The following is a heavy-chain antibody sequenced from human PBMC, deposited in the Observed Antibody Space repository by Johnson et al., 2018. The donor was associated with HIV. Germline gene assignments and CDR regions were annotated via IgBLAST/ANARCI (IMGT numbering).Heavy chain of an antibody. CDR3: AKEEGLAAAGTGEAFDI. D-gene: IGHD6-13*01. CDR1: VFSFSRYA. CDR2: ISYDGSSK. V-gene: IGHV3-30-3*01. J-gene: IGHJ3*02. Sequence: QVQLVESGGGVVQPGRSLRLSCAASVFSFSRYAMHWVRQAPGKGLAWVAVISYDGSSKYYADSVQCRLTISRDNPKNTLYLQMNSLRAEDTAVYYCAKEEGLAAAGTGEAFDIWGQWTMVTVSS.